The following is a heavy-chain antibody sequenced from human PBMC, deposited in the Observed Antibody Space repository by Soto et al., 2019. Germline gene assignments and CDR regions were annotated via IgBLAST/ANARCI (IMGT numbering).Heavy chain of an antibody. J-gene: IGHJ4*02. CDR1: GFSLSTSGMG. CDR2: LTWDDDQ. V-gene: IGHV2-5*02. Sequence: QITLKESGPPLVKPTQTLTLTCTFSGFSLSTSGMGVGWLRQPPGKALEWLALLTWDDDQRYRPSLRSRLTTPKNPPKTQVVPTMPAMAPLNTGTYSCEHPIVAFFGFVSWGQGTLVTVSS. D-gene: IGHD5-12*01. CDR3: EHPIVAFFGFVS.